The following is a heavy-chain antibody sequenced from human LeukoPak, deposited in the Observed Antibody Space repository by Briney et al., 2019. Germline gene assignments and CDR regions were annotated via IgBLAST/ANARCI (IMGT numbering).Heavy chain of an antibody. J-gene: IGHJ4*02. CDR1: GFTFINAW. Sequence: GGSLRLSCAASGFTFINAWMAWVRQAPGKGLEWVGRIKAKAHGGTTDYAAPVKGRFTISTDDSKNTLYLQMNSLKTEDTAVYYCTTDGVGIEGATFDYWGQGILVTVSS. V-gene: IGHV3-15*01. CDR3: TTDGVGIEGATFDY. D-gene: IGHD1-26*01. CDR2: IKAKAHGGTT.